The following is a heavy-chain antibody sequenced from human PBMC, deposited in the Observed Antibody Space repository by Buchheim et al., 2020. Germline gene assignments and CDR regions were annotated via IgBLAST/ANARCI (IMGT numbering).Heavy chain of an antibody. D-gene: IGHD3-16*01. CDR3: AKGGHLDD. CDR2: INEDGSQK. Sequence: EVQLVESGGGLDQPGGSLTLSCVASGFPFSSFWMSWVRQAPGKGQEWVANINEDGSQKYYVDSVKGRFTISRDKAKNSLSLQMNSLRVEDTAVYYCAKGGHLDDWGQGTL. J-gene: IGHJ4*02. CDR1: GFPFSSFW. V-gene: IGHV3-7*03.